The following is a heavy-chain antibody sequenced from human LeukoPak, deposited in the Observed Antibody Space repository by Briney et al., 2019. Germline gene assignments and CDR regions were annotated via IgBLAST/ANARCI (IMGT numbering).Heavy chain of an antibody. D-gene: IGHD3-10*01. CDR1: GLTFGRHW. J-gene: IGHJ4*02. CDR2: IKRDGSVK. Sequence: GGSLRLSCAASGLTFGRHWMSWVRQAPGKGLEWVANIKRDGSVKYYVDSVKGRFTISRDNAKNTLYLQMNSLRAEDTAVYYCARDRRGNFDYWGQGTLVTVSS. V-gene: IGHV3-7*01. CDR3: ARDRRGNFDY.